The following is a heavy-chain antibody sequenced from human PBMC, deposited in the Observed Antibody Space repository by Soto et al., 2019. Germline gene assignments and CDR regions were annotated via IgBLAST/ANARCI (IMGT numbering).Heavy chain of an antibody. CDR1: GGSFSGYY. J-gene: IGHJ4*02. Sequence: SETLSLTCAVYGGSFSGYYWSWIRQPPGKGLEWIGEINHSGSTNYNPSLKSRVTISVDTSKNQFSLKLSSVTAADTAVYYCARDNDYGGQIDYWGQGTLATDSS. CDR3: ARDNDYGGQIDY. D-gene: IGHD4-17*01. V-gene: IGHV4-34*01. CDR2: INHSGST.